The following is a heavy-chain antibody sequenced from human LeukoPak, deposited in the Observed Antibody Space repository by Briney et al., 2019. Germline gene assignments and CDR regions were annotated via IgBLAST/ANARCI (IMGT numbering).Heavy chain of an antibody. V-gene: IGHV3-7*01. D-gene: IGHD3-10*01. CDR1: GFTFSDYW. J-gene: IGHJ4*02. Sequence: GGSLRFSCVASGFTFSDYWMSWVRQIPGKGLELVAKVKEDGSSQNYVDSVKGRFTISRDNVKNSLYLQMDSLRTEDTAVYYCATETWFAFDYWGQGAVVTVSS. CDR3: ATETWFAFDY. CDR2: VKEDGSSQ.